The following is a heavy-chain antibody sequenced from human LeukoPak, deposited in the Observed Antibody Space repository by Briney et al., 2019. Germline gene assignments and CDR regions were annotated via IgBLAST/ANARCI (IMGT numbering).Heavy chain of an antibody. CDR2: ISSSRSYI. D-gene: IGHD3-22*01. CDR3: ARAYYYDSRLDY. CDR1: GFTFSSYS. Sequence: GGSLRLSCAASGFTFSSYSMNWVRQAPGKGLEWVSSISSSRSYIYYADSVKGRFTISRDNAKNSLYLQMNSLRAEDTAVYYCARAYYYDSRLDYWGQGTLVTVSS. J-gene: IGHJ4*02. V-gene: IGHV3-21*01.